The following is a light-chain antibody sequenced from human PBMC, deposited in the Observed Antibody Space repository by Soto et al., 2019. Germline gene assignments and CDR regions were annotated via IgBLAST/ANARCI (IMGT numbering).Light chain of an antibody. J-gene: IGLJ2*01. V-gene: IGLV1-51*01. Sequence: QSVLTQPPSVSAAPGQKVTISCSGSNSNIGNNYVSWYQHLPGTAPKLLIYDDNKRPSGIPDRFSGTKSGTSATLGISGLQTGDEADYYCATWDSSLIAGVFGGGTKLPVL. CDR2: DDN. CDR1: NSNIGNNY. CDR3: ATWDSSLIAGV.